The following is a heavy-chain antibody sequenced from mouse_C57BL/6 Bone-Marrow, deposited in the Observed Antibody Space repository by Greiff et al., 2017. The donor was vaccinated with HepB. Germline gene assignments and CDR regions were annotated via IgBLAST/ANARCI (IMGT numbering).Heavy chain of an antibody. V-gene: IGHV1-4*01. CDR2: INPSSGYT. CDR3: ARDYGSSYCYFDY. CDR1: GYTFTSYT. Sequence: VQLQQSGAELARPGASVKMSCKASGYTFTSYTMHWVKQRPGQGLEGIGYINPSSGYTKYNQKFKDQATLTADKSSSTAYMQLSSLTSDDSAVYYCARDYGSSYCYFDYWGQGTTLTVSS. D-gene: IGHD1-1*01. J-gene: IGHJ2*01.